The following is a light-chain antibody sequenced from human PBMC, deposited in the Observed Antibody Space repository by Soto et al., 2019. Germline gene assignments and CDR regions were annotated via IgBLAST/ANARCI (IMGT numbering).Light chain of an antibody. Sequence: EIVLTQSPGTLSLSPGERATLSCRASQSVSSTYITWYQQKPGQAPRVLIYGASFRATGIPDRFSGSGSGTVFTLNISRLEPEDFAVYYCQQYSSSSWTFGQGTKVEIK. CDR2: GAS. CDR1: QSVSSTY. V-gene: IGKV3-20*01. CDR3: QQYSSSSWT. J-gene: IGKJ1*01.